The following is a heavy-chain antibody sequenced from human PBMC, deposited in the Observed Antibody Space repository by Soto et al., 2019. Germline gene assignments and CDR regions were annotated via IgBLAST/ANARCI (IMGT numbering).Heavy chain of an antibody. CDR3: ARRSRIAAAGTSADAFDI. Sequence: SLRLSCAASGFTFSSYAIHWVRQAPGKGLEWVAVISYDGSNKYYADSVKGRITISRDNSKNTLYLQMNSLRAEDTAVYYCARRSRIAAAGTSADAFDIWGQGTMVTVSS. J-gene: IGHJ3*02. D-gene: IGHD6-13*01. CDR2: ISYDGSNK. V-gene: IGHV3-30-3*01. CDR1: GFTFSSYA.